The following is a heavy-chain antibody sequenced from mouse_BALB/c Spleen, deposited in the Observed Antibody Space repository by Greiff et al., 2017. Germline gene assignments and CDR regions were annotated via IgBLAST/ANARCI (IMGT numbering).Heavy chain of an antibody. J-gene: IGHJ3*01. CDR2: IYPSDSYT. CDR1: GYTFTSYW. Sequence: QVQLQQPGAELVRPGASVKLSCKASGYTFTSYWINWVKQRPGQGLEWIGNIYPSDSYTNYNQKFKGKATLTVDKSSSTAYMQLSSLTSEDSAVYYCASLYGNYRFAYWGQGTLVTVSA. V-gene: IGHV1-69*02. CDR3: ASLYGNYRFAY. D-gene: IGHD2-10*02.